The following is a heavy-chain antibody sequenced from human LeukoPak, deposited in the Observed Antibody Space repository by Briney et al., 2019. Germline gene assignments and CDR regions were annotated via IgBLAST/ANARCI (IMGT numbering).Heavy chain of an antibody. CDR2: INWNGGST. Sequence: GGSLRLSCAASGFTFDDYGMSWVRQAPGKGLEWVSGINWNGGSTGYADSVKGRFTISRDNAKNSLYLQMNSLRAEDTAVYYCAGGWLQWDDAFDIWGQGTMVTVSS. CDR1: GFTFDDYG. CDR3: AGGWLQWDDAFDI. J-gene: IGHJ3*02. D-gene: IGHD5-24*01. V-gene: IGHV3-20*04.